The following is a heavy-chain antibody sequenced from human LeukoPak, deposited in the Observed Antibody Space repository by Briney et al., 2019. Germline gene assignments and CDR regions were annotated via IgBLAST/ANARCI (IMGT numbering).Heavy chain of an antibody. Sequence: SETLSLTCGVHGGSFSGYYWSWIRQPPGKGLEWIGEINHSGSTNYNSSLKSRVTVSVDTSKNQFSLKVSSVTAADTAVYYCARAALYCSGGSCYLSWFDPWGQGTLVTVSS. J-gene: IGHJ5*02. CDR3: ARAALYCSGGSCYLSWFDP. CDR2: INHSGST. CDR1: GGSFSGYY. D-gene: IGHD2-15*01. V-gene: IGHV4-34*01.